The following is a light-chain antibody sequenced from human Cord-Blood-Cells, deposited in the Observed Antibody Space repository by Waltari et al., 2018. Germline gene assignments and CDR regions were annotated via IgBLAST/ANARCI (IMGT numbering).Light chain of an antibody. J-gene: IGLJ3*02. CDR1: SSNIAAGYD. CDR2: GNS. Sequence: QSVLTQPPSVSGAPGPRVTISCTGSSSNIAAGYDVHWYQQLPGTAPKPLIYGNSNRPSGVPDRFSGSKSGTSSSLAITGLQAEDEADYYCQSYDSSLSGWVFGGGTKLTVL. CDR3: QSYDSSLSGWV. V-gene: IGLV1-40*01.